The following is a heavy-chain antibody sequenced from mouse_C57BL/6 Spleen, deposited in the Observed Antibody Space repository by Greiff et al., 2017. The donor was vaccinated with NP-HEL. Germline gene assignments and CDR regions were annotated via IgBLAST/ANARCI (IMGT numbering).Heavy chain of an antibody. CDR3: ARGDDGYYEGVDY. V-gene: IGHV1-80*01. CDR1: GYAFSSYW. Sequence: QVQLKQSGAELVKPGASVKISCKASGYAFSSYWMNWVKQRPGQGLEWIGQIYPGDGDTNYNGKFKGKATLTADKSSSTAYMQLSSLTSEDSAVYFCARGDDGYYEGVDYWGQGTTVTVSS. D-gene: IGHD2-3*01. CDR2: IYPGDGDT. J-gene: IGHJ4*01.